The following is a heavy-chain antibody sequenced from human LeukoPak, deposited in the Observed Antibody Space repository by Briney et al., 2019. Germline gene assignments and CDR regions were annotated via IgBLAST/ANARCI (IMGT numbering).Heavy chain of an antibody. CDR2: IYHSGST. CDR3: ARSIAVVGTFYFDY. J-gene: IGHJ4*02. Sequence: PSETLSLTCAVSGYSISSGYYWVWIRQPPGKGLEWTGTIYHSGSTYYNPSLKSRVTISVDTSKSQFSLKLSSVTAADTAVYYCARSIAVVGTFYFDYWGQGTLVTVSS. CDR1: GYSISSGYY. D-gene: IGHD6-19*01. V-gene: IGHV4-38-2*01.